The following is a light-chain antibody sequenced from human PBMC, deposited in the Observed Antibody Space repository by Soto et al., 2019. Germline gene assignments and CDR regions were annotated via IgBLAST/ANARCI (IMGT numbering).Light chain of an antibody. V-gene: IGKV1-39*01. CDR1: RSITNY. J-gene: IGKJ1*01. CDR3: QQSYTTPPWT. Sequence: DIQMTQSPSSLSASVGDTVTITCRASRSITNYLNWYQQKPGKAPKLLIFAASGLQSGVPSRFSGSGSGSDFALTISSLQPEDFATYYCQQSYTTPPWTFGQGTKVEIK. CDR2: AAS.